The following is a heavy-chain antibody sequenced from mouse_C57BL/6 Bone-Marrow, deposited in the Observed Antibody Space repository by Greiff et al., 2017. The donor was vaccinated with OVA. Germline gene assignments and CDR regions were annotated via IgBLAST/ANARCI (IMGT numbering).Heavy chain of an antibody. J-gene: IGHJ1*03. V-gene: IGHV1-82*01. CDR1: GYAFSSSW. Sequence: QVQLQQSGPELVKPGASVKISCKASGYAFSSSWMNWVKQRPGKGLEWIGRIYPGDGDTNYNGKFKGKATLTADKSSSTAYMQLSSLASEDSAVYFSARRYYGSSYWYFDVWGTGTTVTVSS. CDR3: ARRYYGSSYWYFDV. CDR2: IYPGDGDT. D-gene: IGHD1-1*01.